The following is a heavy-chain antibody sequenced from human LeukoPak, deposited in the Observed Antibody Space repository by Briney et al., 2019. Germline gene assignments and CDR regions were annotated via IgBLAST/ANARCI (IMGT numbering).Heavy chain of an antibody. D-gene: IGHD2-15*01. Sequence: SETLSLTCTVSSGSISTSNYYWGWVRQPPGKALEWIGRIYTSGSTNYNPSLKSRVTISVDTSKNQFSLKLNSVTAADTAVYYCAREREGPYGYLDYWGQGTLVTVSS. J-gene: IGHJ4*02. CDR3: AREREGPYGYLDY. CDR2: IYTSGST. V-gene: IGHV4-39*07. CDR1: SGSISTSNYY.